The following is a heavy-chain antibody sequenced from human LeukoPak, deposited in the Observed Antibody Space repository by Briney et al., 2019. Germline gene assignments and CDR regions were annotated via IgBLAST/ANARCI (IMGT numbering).Heavy chain of an antibody. CDR3: ARLGAADV. CDR1: GGSISSTSYY. V-gene: IGHV4-39*01. CDR2: IYYTGST. D-gene: IGHD4/OR15-4a*01. J-gene: IGHJ6*02. Sequence: PPETLSLTCTVSGGSISSTSYYWGWIRQPPGKGLEWIGTIYYTGSTDYTPSLKSRVTMSVDTSKNQFSLKLSSVTAADTAVYYCARLGAADVWGQGATVTVSS.